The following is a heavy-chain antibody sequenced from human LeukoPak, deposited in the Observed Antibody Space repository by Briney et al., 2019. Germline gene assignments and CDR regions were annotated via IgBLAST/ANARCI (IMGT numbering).Heavy chain of an antibody. CDR3: ARVTYCSSTSCGFDP. CDR2: IYYSGST. V-gene: IGHV4-59*01. CDR1: GGSISSYY. Sequence: SETLSLTCTVSGGSISSYYWSWSRQPPGKGLEWIGYIYYSGSTNYNPSLKSRVTISVDTSKNQFSLKLSSVTAADTAVYYCARVTYCSSTSCGFDPWGQGTLVTVSS. J-gene: IGHJ5*02. D-gene: IGHD2-2*01.